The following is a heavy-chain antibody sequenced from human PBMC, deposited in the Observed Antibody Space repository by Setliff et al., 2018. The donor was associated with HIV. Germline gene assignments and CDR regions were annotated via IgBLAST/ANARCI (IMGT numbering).Heavy chain of an antibody. CDR2: IYPDDSYT. V-gene: IGHV5-51*01. CDR1: DYTFTTYW. CDR3: ARVGPGHRDGKIYDTFDI. D-gene: IGHD5-12*01. J-gene: IGHJ3*02. Sequence: GESLKISCKAVDYTFTTYWIGWVRQMPGEGLEWMGIIYPDDSYTDYSQSFHGHVTLSVDRSINTAYLQWSSLKASDTAMYYCARVGPGHRDGKIYDTFDIWGQGTLVTVSS.